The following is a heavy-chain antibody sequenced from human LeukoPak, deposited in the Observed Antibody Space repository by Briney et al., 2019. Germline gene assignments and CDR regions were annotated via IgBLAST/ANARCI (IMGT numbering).Heavy chain of an antibody. J-gene: IGHJ4*02. CDR1: GFNFRSYG. CDR2: IWYDGSDK. Sequence: GGSLRLSCVASGFNFRSYGMHWVRQAPGKGLEWVAIIWYDGSDKYYADSVKGRFTISRDNSRNTLYLQMNSLRAEDTAVFYCARDLGSSGFFDYWGQGTLVTVST. V-gene: IGHV3-33*01. CDR3: ARDLGSSGFFDY. D-gene: IGHD6-19*01.